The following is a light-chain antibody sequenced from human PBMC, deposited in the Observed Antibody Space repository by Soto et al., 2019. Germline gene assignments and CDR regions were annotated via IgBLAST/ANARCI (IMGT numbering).Light chain of an antibody. Sequence: EIVMTQSPATLSVSPGERATLSCRASQSVSSNLTWYQQKPGQAPRLLIYGASTRDTGIPARFSGSGSGTEFPLTIRSLQSEDFAVYYCQQYNNWPLLTFGGGTKVEIK. CDR1: QSVSSN. V-gene: IGKV3-15*01. J-gene: IGKJ4*01. CDR3: QQYNNWPLLT. CDR2: GAS.